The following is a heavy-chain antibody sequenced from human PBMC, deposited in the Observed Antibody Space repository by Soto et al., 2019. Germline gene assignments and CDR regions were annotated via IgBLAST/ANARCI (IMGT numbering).Heavy chain of an antibody. D-gene: IGHD3-22*01. V-gene: IGHV1-69*13. CDR2: IIPIFGTA. Sequence: SVKVSCKASGGTFSSYAISWVRQAPGQGLEWMGGIIPIFGTANYAQKFQGRVTITADESTSTAYMELSSLRSEDTAVYYCARASYISSDYYDSSGYLLDIWGQGTMVTVSS. CDR1: GGTFSSYA. CDR3: ARASYISSDYYDSSGYLLDI. J-gene: IGHJ3*02.